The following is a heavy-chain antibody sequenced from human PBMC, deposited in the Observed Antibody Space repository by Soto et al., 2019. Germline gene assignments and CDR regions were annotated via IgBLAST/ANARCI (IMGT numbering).Heavy chain of an antibody. CDR3: VRRHVSATGIDWFGP. CDR1: GYTFTSYG. V-gene: IGHV1-3*01. CDR2: INAANGDT. Sequence: GASVKVSCKGSGYTFTSYGIHWVLQAPGQRLEWMGWINAANGDTKYSPKFQGRVTITRDTSASTAYMELSSLRSEDTAVYYCVRRHVSATGIDWFGPWGQGTLVTVSS. J-gene: IGHJ5*02. D-gene: IGHD6-13*01.